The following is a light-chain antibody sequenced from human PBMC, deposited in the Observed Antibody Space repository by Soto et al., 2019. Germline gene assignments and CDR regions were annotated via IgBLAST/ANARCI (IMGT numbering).Light chain of an antibody. CDR3: CSYAGSAYV. V-gene: IGLV2-11*01. Sequence: QSALTQPRSVSGSPGQSVTIFCTGTSSDVGCYNFVSWYQQHPDKAPKVMIYDVSKRPSGVPDRFSGSKSGDTASLTISGLQAEDEADYHCCSYAGSAYVFGTGTQLTVL. CDR2: DVS. J-gene: IGLJ1*01. CDR1: SSDVGCYNF.